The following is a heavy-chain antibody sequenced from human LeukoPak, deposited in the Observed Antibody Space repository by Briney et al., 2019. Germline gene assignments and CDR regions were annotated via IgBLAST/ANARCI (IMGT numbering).Heavy chain of an antibody. V-gene: IGHV3-23*01. CDR2: ISGSGANT. CDR3: AKGSGYSNGDAIDY. D-gene: IGHD5-18*01. CDR1: GFTFSNYV. J-gene: IGHJ4*02. Sequence: GGSLRLSCAASGFTFSNYVMHWVRQAPGKGLEWVSLISGSGANTYYADSVKGRFTISRDNSKNMVYLQMNSLRAEDTAVYYCAKGSGYSNGDAIDYWGQGTLVTVSS.